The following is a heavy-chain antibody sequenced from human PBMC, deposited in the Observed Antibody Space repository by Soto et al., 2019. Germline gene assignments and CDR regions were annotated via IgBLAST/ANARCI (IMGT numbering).Heavy chain of an antibody. Sequence: SLRVSCEASGCTFSSYPISRVLQAPGKVLEWMGGIIPIFGSADYAQKFQGRVTITADKCKSTAYMKLSSLRSEDTTVYLWAREGESSGWSGYFDYWGKGTRVTVS. CDR3: AREGESSGWSGYFDY. V-gene: IGHV1-69*06. D-gene: IGHD6-19*01. J-gene: IGHJ4*02. CDR1: GCTFSSYP. CDR2: IIPIFGSA.